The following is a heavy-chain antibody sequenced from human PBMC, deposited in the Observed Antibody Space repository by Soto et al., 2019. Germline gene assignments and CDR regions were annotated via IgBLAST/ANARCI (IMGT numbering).Heavy chain of an antibody. CDR3: ARVPSSNGFIPQFDY. CDR1: GYTFTSYY. CDR2: VNPNGDNT. Sequence: VASVKVSCKASGYTFTSYYIHWVRQAPGLGLEWMGIVNPNGDNTRNAQKFQGRITMTRDTSTSTVYMELSSLRSDDTAVYYCARVPSSNGFIPQFDYWGQGTLVTVSS. J-gene: IGHJ4*02. D-gene: IGHD2-8*01. V-gene: IGHV1-46*03.